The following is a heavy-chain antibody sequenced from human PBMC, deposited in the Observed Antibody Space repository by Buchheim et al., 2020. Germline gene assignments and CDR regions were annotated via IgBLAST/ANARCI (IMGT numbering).Heavy chain of an antibody. CDR1: GFTFSDYW. CDR2: IKQDGSKK. V-gene: IGHV3-7*01. Sequence: EVQLVESGGGLVQPGGSLRLSCAAYGFTFSDYWMSWVRQAPGKGLEWVANIKQDGSKKYYVDSVKGRLTISRDNAKNSLYLQMNSLRVEDTAVFYCVRVGRGDGYNNWARSYYYYYGMDVWGQGTT. CDR3: VRVGRGDGYNNWARSYYYYYGMDV. J-gene: IGHJ6*02. D-gene: IGHD5-24*01.